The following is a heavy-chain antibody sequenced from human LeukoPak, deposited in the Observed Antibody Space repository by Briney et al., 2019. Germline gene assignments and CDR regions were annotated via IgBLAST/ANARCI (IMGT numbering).Heavy chain of an antibody. Sequence: PGGSLGLSCAASGFTFSSYAMHWVRQAPGKGLEWVAVISYDGSNKYYADSVKGRFTVSRDNSKNTLYLQMNSLRAEDTAVYYCAREGGGSCYSSVCYYYGMDVWGKGTTVTVSS. J-gene: IGHJ6*04. CDR2: ISYDGSNK. CDR1: GFTFSSYA. D-gene: IGHD2-15*01. CDR3: AREGGGSCYSSVCYYYGMDV. V-gene: IGHV3-30*04.